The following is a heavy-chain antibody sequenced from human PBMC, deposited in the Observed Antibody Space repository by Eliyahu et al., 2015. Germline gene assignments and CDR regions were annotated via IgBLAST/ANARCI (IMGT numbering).Heavy chain of an antibody. CDR3: ARDGRSDY. CDR1: GFTFSSYS. V-gene: IGHV3-21*01. CDR2: ISSSSSYI. Sequence: EVQLVESGGGLVKPGGSXXXSXAASGFTFSSYSMNXVRQAPGKGLEWVSSISSSSSYIYYADSVKGRFTISRDNAKNSLYLQMNSLRAEDTAVYYCARDGRSDYWGQGTLVTVSS. J-gene: IGHJ4*02.